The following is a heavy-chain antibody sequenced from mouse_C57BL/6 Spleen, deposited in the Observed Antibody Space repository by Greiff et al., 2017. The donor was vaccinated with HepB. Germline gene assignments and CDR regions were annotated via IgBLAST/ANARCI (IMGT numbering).Heavy chain of an antibody. Sequence: QVQLQQPGAELVKPGASVKLSCKASGYTFTSYWMQWVKQRPGQGLEWIGEIDPSDSYTNYNQKFKGKATLTVDTSSSTAYMQLSSLTSEDSAVYYCARGYDYGSSYAWFAYWGQGTLVTVSA. CDR2: IDPSDSYT. CDR3: ARGYDYGSSYAWFAY. J-gene: IGHJ3*01. V-gene: IGHV1-50*01. D-gene: IGHD1-1*01. CDR1: GYTFTSYW.